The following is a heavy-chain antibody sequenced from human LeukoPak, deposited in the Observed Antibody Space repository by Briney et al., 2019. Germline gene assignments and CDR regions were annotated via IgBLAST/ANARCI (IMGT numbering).Heavy chain of an antibody. CDR2: IYSGGST. Sequence: GGSLRLSCAASGFTVSSNYMGWVRQAPGKGLEWVSVIYSGGSTYYADSVKGRFTISRDNSKNTLYLQMNSLRAEDTAVYYCSRGGTFPIFDYWGQGTLFTVSS. CDR3: SRGGTFPIFDY. V-gene: IGHV3-53*01. J-gene: IGHJ4*02. CDR1: GFTVSSNY. D-gene: IGHD2-15*01.